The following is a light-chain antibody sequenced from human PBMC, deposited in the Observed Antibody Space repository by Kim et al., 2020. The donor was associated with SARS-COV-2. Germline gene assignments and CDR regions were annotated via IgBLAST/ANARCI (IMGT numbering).Light chain of an antibody. CDR1: QSFKSW. Sequence: SASVGDRVTITCRASQSFKSWLAWYQQKPGKAPKLLIYDVSTLESGAPSRFSGSGSGTESTLTISSLQPDDLATYYCQQYDSYPYTFGQGTKLEI. CDR2: DVS. V-gene: IGKV1-5*01. J-gene: IGKJ2*01. CDR3: QQYDSYPYT.